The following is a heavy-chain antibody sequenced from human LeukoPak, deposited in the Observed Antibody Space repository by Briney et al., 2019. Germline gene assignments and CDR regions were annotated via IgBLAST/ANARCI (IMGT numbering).Heavy chain of an antibody. CDR2: VNPNSSGT. CDR1: GYTFSGYY. V-gene: IGHV1-2*02. D-gene: IGHD3-22*01. J-gene: IGHJ4*02. CDR3: ARAGYYDSSGYYHPFDY. Sequence: ASVKVSCKASGYTFSGYYIHWVRQAPGQGLEWMGWVNPNSSGTNYGQNFQGRVTMTRDTSISTAYMELRGLTPDDTAAYYCARAGYYDSSGYYHPFDYWGQGIVVTVSS.